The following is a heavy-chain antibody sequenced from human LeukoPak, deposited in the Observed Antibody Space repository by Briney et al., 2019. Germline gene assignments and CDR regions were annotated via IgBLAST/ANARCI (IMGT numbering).Heavy chain of an antibody. CDR1: GGSISSYY. V-gene: IGHV4-59*01. Sequence: SETLSLTCTASGGSISSYYWSWIRQPPGKGLEWIGYIYYSGSTNYNPSLKSRVTISVDTSKNQFSLKLSSVTAAGTAVYYCARGGPFMMGDVWGQGTLVTVSS. CDR2: IYYSGST. J-gene: IGHJ4*02. D-gene: IGHD3-16*01. CDR3: ARGGPFMMGDV.